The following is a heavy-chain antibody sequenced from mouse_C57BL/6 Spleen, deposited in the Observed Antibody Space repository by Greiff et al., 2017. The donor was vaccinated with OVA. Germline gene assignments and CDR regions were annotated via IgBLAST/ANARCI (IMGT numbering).Heavy chain of an antibody. J-gene: IGHJ4*01. D-gene: IGHD1-1*01. Sequence: EVQRVESEGGLVQPGSSMKLSCTASGFTFSDYYMAWVRQVPEKGLEWVANINYDGSSTYYLDSLKSRFIISRDNAKNILYLQMSSLKSEDTATYYCAREITTVVARAMDYWGQGTSVTVSS. V-gene: IGHV5-16*01. CDR2: INYDGSST. CDR3: AREITTVVARAMDY. CDR1: GFTFSDYY.